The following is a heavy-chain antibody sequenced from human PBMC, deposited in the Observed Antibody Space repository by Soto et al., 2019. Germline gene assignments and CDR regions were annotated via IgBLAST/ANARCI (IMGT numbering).Heavy chain of an antibody. V-gene: IGHV1-18*04. J-gene: IGHJ5*02. CDR2: ISAYNGNT. D-gene: IGHD4-17*01. CDR1: GYTFSSHG. Sequence: ASVKVSCKASGYTFSSHGITWVRQAPGQGLEWMGWISAYNGNTNYAQKLQGRVTMTTDTSTSTAYMDLRSLRSDDTAIYYCASFIEYGDLRARKFDPWGQGTLVTVSS. CDR3: ASFIEYGDLRARKFDP.